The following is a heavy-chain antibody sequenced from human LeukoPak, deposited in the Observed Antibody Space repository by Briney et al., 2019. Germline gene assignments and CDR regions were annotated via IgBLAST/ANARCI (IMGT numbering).Heavy chain of an antibody. Sequence: PSQTLSLTCTVSSGSISSGSYYWSWIRQPAGKGLEWIGRIYTSGSTNYDPSLKSRVTISADTSKNQFSLKLSSVTAADTAVYYCARDRGSIVGATDVIIDYWGQGTLVTVSS. CDR1: SGSISSGSYY. J-gene: IGHJ4*02. CDR2: IYTSGST. V-gene: IGHV4-61*02. CDR3: ARDRGSIVGATDVIIDY. D-gene: IGHD1-26*01.